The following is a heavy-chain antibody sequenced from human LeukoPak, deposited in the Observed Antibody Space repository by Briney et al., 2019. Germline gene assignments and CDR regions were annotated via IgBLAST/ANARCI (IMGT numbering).Heavy chain of an antibody. CDR2: IIPIFGTA. CDR3: ASREVLRYFDWLLPDDY. Sequence: SVKVSCKASGGTFSSYAISWVRQAPGQGLEWMGGIIPIFGTANYAQKFQGRVTITADESTSTAYMELSSLRSEDTAVYYCASREVLRYFDWLLPDDYWGQGTLVTVSS. D-gene: IGHD3-9*01. V-gene: IGHV1-69*13. CDR1: GGTFSSYA. J-gene: IGHJ4*02.